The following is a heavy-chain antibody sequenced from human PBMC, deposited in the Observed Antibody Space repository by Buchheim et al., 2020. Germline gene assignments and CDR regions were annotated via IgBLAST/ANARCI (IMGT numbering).Heavy chain of an antibody. CDR1: GFTFSSYG. CDR2: ISSTSSTI. V-gene: IGHV3-48*04. J-gene: IGHJ3*02. D-gene: IGHD6-19*01. CDR3: ARGLRSGWFHDAFDI. Sequence: EVQLVESGGGLVQPGGSLRLSCAASGFTFSSYGMNWVRQAPGKGLEWLSYISSTSSTISYADSVRGRFTISRDNAKNSLYVQMNSLRAEDTAVYYCARGLRSGWFHDAFDIWGQGT.